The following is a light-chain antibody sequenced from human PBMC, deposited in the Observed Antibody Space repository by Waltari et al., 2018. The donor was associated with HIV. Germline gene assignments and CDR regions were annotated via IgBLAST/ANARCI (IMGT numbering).Light chain of an antibody. CDR2: SAS. CDR3: EQNYDFPRT. CDR1: RSIRTY. J-gene: IGKJ1*01. Sequence: DIQLTKSPSYLYASVGDSVAFNCRSSRSIRTYLNWYQQRSGRPPRLLIFSASSLQSGVSSRFSGGGSGTEFTLTINNLQPEDFATYYCEQNYDFPRTFGQGTTVA. V-gene: IGKV1-39*01.